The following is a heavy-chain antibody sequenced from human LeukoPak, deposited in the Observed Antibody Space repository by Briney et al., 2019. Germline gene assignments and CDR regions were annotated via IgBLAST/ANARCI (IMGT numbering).Heavy chain of an antibody. CDR1: GVSINTCCYY. CDR2: KYYSGST. CDR3: ARDDYGVFDAFDV. J-gene: IGHJ3*01. D-gene: IGHD4-17*01. Sequence: PSETLSLTCDVSGVSINTCCYYWTWIRQPPGKGLEWIGYKYYSGSTRYNSSLRSRLTISLDSSKNQFSLRLTSVTAADTAVYFCARDDYGVFDAFDVWGQGTVVTVSS. V-gene: IGHV4-61*01.